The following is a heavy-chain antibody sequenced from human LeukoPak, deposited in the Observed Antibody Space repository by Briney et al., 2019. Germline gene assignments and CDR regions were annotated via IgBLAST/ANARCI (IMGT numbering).Heavy chain of an antibody. J-gene: IGHJ4*02. CDR2: IYSGGST. Sequence: PGGSLRLSCAASGFTVSSNYMSWVRQAPGKGLEWVSVIYSGGSTYCADSEKGRFTISRDNSKNTLYLQMNSLRAEDTAVYYCASKSWIQLWAPFDYWGQGTLVTVSS. CDR1: GFTVSSNY. CDR3: ASKSWIQLWAPFDY. D-gene: IGHD5-18*01. V-gene: IGHV3-66*02.